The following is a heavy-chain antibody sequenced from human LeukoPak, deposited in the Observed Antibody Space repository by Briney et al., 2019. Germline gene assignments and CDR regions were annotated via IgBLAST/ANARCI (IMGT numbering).Heavy chain of an antibody. CDR1: GYTFTGYY. D-gene: IGHD2-8*01. V-gene: IGHV1-2*02. J-gene: IGHJ5*02. CDR2: INPNSGGT. Sequence: GASVKVSCKASGYTFTGYYMHWVRQAPGQGLEWMGWINPNSGGTNHAQKFQGRVTMTRDTSISTAYMELSRLRSDDTAVYYCARDGILGYCTNGVCHNWFDPWGQGTLVTVSS. CDR3: ARDGILGYCTNGVCHNWFDP.